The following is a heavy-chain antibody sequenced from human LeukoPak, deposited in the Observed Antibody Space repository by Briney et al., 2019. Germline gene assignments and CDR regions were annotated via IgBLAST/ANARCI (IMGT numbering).Heavy chain of an antibody. CDR1: GGSISDYY. V-gene: IGHV4-59*01. CDR2: VYYSGGT. D-gene: IGHD2-2*01. Sequence: SETLSLTCIVSGGSISDYYWTWIRQPPGKGLEWIGYVYYSGGTSYNPSLKSRVTISVDTSNNQFSLKLNSVTAADTAVYYCARDVGSTYARDYYVYGLDVWGQGTTVSVSS. CDR3: ARDVGSTYARDYYVYGLDV. J-gene: IGHJ6*02.